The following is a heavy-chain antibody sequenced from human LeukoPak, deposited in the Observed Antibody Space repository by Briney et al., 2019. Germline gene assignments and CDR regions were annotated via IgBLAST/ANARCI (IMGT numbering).Heavy chain of an antibody. CDR2: MNPNSGDT. J-gene: IGHJ4*02. D-gene: IGHD3-22*01. CDR3: ARGLGTYDSSELTWPMISF. CDR1: GYTFTNYE. Sequence: ASVKVSCRASGYTFTNYEINWVRQATGQGLEWMGWMNPNSGDTAYAQKFQGRITMTRSTSITTAYMELSSLRSEDTAVYYCARGLGTYDSSELTWPMISFWGQGTLVTVSS. V-gene: IGHV1-8*01.